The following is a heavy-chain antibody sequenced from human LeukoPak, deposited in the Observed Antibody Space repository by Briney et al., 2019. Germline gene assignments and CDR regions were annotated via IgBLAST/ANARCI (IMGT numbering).Heavy chain of an antibody. Sequence: ASVKVSCKASGDTLTSYYMHWVRQAPGQGLEWMGIINPSGGSTTYAQKFQGRVTMARDTSTSTVYMELSSLRSEDTAVYYCAREGIAVALGGAFVIWGQGTMVTVSS. CDR3: AREGIAVALGGAFVI. V-gene: IGHV1-46*01. D-gene: IGHD6-19*01. CDR1: GDTLTSYY. CDR2: INPSGGST. J-gene: IGHJ3*02.